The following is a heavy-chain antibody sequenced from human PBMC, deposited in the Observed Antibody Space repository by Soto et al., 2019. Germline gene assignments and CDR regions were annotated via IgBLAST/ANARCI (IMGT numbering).Heavy chain of an antibody. CDR2: ISAYNGNT. CDR3: ARVGRYYYGSGSWYYYYGMDV. Sequence: QVQLVQSGAEVKKPGASVKVSCKASGYTFTSYGISWVRQAPGQGLEWMGWISAYNGNTNYAQKLQGRVTMTTGTSTSTAYMELRSLRSDDTAVYYCARVGRYYYGSGSWYYYYGMDVWGQGTTVTVSS. V-gene: IGHV1-18*01. D-gene: IGHD3-10*01. CDR1: GYTFTSYG. J-gene: IGHJ6*02.